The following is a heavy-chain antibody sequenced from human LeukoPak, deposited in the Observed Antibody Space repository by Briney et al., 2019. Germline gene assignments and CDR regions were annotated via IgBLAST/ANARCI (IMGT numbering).Heavy chain of an antibody. CDR3: VRDVPPDAFDI. CDR2: IKQDGSDK. V-gene: IGHV3-7*04. Sequence: GGSLRLSCTASGFTFSRFWMSWVRQAPGKGLEWVAHIKQDGSDKYYVDSVKGRFTISRDNAENSVDLQMNSLTAEDTAVYYCVRDVPPDAFDIWGRGTMVSVSS. CDR1: GFTFSRFW. J-gene: IGHJ3*02.